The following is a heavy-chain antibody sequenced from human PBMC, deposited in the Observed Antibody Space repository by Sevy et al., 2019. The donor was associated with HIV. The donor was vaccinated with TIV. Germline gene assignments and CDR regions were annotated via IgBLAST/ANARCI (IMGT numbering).Heavy chain of an antibody. V-gene: IGHV4-59*13. D-gene: IGHD2-21*02. CDR3: ARSVGTGNYFDY. Sequence: SETLSLTCTVSGGSMTSYYWNWIRQPPGKGLEWIWYIYYSGSTNYNPSLKRQVTMSVDTSKNRFSLTLISVTAADTAVYHCARSVGTGNYFDYWGQGALVTVSS. J-gene: IGHJ4*02. CDR2: IYYSGST. CDR1: GGSMTSYY.